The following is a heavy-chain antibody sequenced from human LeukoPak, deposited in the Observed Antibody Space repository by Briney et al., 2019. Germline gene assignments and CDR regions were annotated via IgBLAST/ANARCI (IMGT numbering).Heavy chain of an antibody. CDR2: ISAYNGNT. J-gene: IGHJ6*04. V-gene: IGHV1-18*01. Sequence: ASVKVSCKASGYTFTSYGISWVRQAPGQGLEWVGWISAYNGNTNYAQKLQGRVTMTTDTSTSTAYMELRSLRSDDTAVYYCARDLFSSGWYYYGMDVWGKGTTVTVSS. CDR1: GYTFTSYG. D-gene: IGHD6-19*01. CDR3: ARDLFSSGWYYYGMDV.